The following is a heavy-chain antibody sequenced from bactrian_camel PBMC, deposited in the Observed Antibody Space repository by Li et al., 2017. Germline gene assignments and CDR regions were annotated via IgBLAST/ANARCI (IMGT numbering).Heavy chain of an antibody. V-gene: IGHV3S1*01. Sequence: VQLVESGGGSVQAGGSLRLSCAVSGYTYSMNCLGWFRQRPGKEREGVAAIYTGTDAPYYSDSVKGRFTISPGNATNTVSLQMNSLKPEDTAMYYCAADRMACLRPSVQLAAYNFWGQGTQVTVS. CDR3: AADRMACLRPSVQLAAYNF. CDR1: GYTYSMNC. J-gene: IGHJ4*01. CDR2: IYTGTDAP.